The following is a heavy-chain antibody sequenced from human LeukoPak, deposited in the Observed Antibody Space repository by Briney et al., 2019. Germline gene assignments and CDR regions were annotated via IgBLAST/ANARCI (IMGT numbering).Heavy chain of an antibody. CDR3: ARGPLTMTRGFDP. CDR2: IYYSGST. V-gene: IGHV4-39*07. D-gene: IGHD4-17*01. J-gene: IGHJ5*02. CDR1: GGSVSRSPYY. Sequence: SETLSLTCTVSGGSVSRSPYYWGWIRQPPGKGLEWIGNIYYSGSTYYNPSLKSRVTISVDTSKNQFSLKLSSVTAADTAVYYCARGPLTMTRGFDPWGQGTLVTVSS.